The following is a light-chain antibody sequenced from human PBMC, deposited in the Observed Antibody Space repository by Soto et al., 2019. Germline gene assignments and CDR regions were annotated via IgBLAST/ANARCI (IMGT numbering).Light chain of an antibody. CDR1: QSISSY. Sequence: IQMPQSPSSLSASVGDRVTITCRASQSISSYLNWYQQKVGKAPKLLIYAASSLQRGVPSRFSGSGSGADFTLTISSLQPEDFATYYCQQSHSTVWTFGQGTKVEIK. CDR2: AAS. V-gene: IGKV1-39*01. J-gene: IGKJ1*01. CDR3: QQSHSTVWT.